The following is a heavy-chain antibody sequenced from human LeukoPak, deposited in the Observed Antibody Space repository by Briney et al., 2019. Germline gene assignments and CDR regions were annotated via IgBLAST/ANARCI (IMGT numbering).Heavy chain of an antibody. D-gene: IGHD3-22*01. CDR3: ARGYYYDSSGTLLYYFDY. Sequence: PGGSLRLSCAASGFTFSSYGMSWVRQAPGKGLEWVSAISGSGGSTYYANSVKGRFTISRDNAKNSLYLQMNSLRAEDTAVYYCARGYYYDSSGTLLYYFDYWGQGTLVTVSS. CDR1: GFTFSSYG. V-gene: IGHV3-23*01. CDR2: ISGSGGST. J-gene: IGHJ4*02.